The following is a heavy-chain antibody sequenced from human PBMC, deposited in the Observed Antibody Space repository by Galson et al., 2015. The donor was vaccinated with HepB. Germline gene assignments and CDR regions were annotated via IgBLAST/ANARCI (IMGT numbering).Heavy chain of an antibody. V-gene: IGHV3-30*04. CDR1: GFTFSSYA. J-gene: IGHJ5*02. CDR3: ARGRIAVAGTLNWFDP. D-gene: IGHD6-19*01. CDR2: ISYDGSNK. Sequence: SLRLSCAASGFTFSSYAMHWVRQAPGKGLEWVAVISYDGSNKYYADSVKGRFTISGDNSKNTLYLQMNSLRAEDTAVYYCARGRIAVAGTLNWFDPWGQGTLVTVSS.